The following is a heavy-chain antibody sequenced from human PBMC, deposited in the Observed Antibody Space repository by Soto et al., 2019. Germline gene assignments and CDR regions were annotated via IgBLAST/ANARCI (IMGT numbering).Heavy chain of an antibody. J-gene: IGHJ3*02. V-gene: IGHV1-8*01. CDR1: GYTFTSYD. D-gene: IGHD2-8*01. CDR2: MNPNSGNT. CDR3: TASTLYCTNGVCYTDRNAFDI. Sequence: ASVKVSCKASGYTFTSYDINWVRQATGQGLEWMGWMNPNSGNTNYAQKFQGRVTITRNMSTSTAYMELSSLRSEDTAVYYCTASTLYCTNGVCYTDRNAFDIWGQGTMVTVSS.